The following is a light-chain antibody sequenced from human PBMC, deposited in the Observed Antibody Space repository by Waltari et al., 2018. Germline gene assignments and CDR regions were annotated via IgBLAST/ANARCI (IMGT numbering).Light chain of an antibody. Sequence: SPELTQDPAVSVALGQTVRITCHGDSLRSYYESRYQQKPGHAPVLVIYGKNNLPSGIPDRFSGSSSGNTASLTITGAQAEDEADYYCNSRDSSGNHVVFGGGTKLTVL. CDR2: GKN. CDR1: SLRSYY. V-gene: IGLV3-19*01. J-gene: IGLJ2*01. CDR3: NSRDSSGNHVV.